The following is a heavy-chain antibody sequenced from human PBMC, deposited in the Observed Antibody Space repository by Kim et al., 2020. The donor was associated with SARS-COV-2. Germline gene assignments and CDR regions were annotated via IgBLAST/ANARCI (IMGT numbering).Heavy chain of an antibody. CDR2: IYYSGST. V-gene: IGHV4-59*13. CDR1: GGSISSYY. CDR3: AGYRYYYGSGERLYFDY. D-gene: IGHD3-10*01. Sequence: SETLSLTCTVSGGSISSYYWSWIRQPPGKGLEWIGYIYYSGSTNYNPSLKSRVTISVDTSKNQFSLKLSSVTAADTAVYYCAGYRYYYGSGERLYFDYWGQGTLVTVSS. J-gene: IGHJ4*02.